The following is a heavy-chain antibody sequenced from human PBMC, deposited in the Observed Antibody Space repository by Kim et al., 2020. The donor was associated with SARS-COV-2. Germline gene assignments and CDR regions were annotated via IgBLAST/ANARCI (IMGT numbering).Heavy chain of an antibody. V-gene: IGHV3-7*03. CDR2: IKQDGSEK. D-gene: IGHD6-19*01. CDR1: GFTFSSYW. J-gene: IGHJ6*02. CDR3: ARGSIAVAGTAYYYYGMDV. Sequence: GGSLRLSCAASGFTFSSYWMSWVRQAPGKGLEWVANIKQDGSEKYYVDSVKGRFTISRDNAKNSLYLQMNSLRAEDAAVYYCARGSIAVAGTAYYYYGMDVWGQGTTVTVSS.